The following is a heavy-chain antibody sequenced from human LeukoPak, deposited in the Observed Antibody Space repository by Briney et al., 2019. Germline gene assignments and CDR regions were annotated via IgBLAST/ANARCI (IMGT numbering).Heavy chain of an antibody. Sequence: PGGSLRLSCAASGFTFSSYPMNWVRKPQAPGLERVSAISGSGGSTNYADSVKGRFTTSRDNSKNTLYLQMNSLRAEDTAVYYCAKDGSPGSSSWYLDYWGQGTLVTVSS. V-gene: IGHV3-23*01. CDR2: ISGSGGST. J-gene: IGHJ4*02. CDR1: GFTFSSYP. D-gene: IGHD6-13*01. CDR3: AKDGSPGSSSWYLDY.